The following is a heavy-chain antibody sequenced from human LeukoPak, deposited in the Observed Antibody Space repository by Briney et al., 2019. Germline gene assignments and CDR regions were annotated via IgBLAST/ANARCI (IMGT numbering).Heavy chain of an antibody. CDR3: ASGHPYYYGSGSYNS. Sequence: PGGSLRLSCAASGFTFSDYYMSWIRQAPGKGLEWVSYISSSSSSYTNYADSVKGRFTISRDDAKNSLYLQMNSLRAEDTAVYYCASGHPYYYGSGSYNSWGQGTLVTVSS. D-gene: IGHD3-10*01. V-gene: IGHV3-11*06. CDR2: ISSSSSSYT. J-gene: IGHJ4*02. CDR1: GFTFSDYY.